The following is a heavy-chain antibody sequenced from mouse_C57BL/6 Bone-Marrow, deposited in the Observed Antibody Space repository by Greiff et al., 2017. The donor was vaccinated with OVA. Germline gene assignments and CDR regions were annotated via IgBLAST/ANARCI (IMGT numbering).Heavy chain of an antibody. CDR1: GYTFTSYW. V-gene: IGHV1-59*01. D-gene: IGHD1-1*01. J-gene: IGHJ3*01. Sequence: QVHVKQPGAELVRPGTSVKLSCKASGYTFTSYWMHWVKQRPGQGLEWIGVIDPSDSYPNYNQKFKGKATLTVDTSSSTAYMQLSSLTSEDSAVYYCARGYYYGSSPCWFAYWGQGTLVTVSA. CDR3: ARGYYYGSSPCWFAY. CDR2: IDPSDSYP.